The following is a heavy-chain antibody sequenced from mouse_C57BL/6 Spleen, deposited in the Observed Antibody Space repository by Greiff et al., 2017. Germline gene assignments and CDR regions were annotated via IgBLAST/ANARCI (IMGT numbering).Heavy chain of an antibody. CDR3: AAAHGNHDWYFDV. Sequence: VQLQQSGPELVKPGASVKISCKASGYAFSSSWMNWVKQRPGKGLEWIGRIYPGDGDTNYNGKFKGKATLTAGKSSSTAYMQLSSLTSEDSAVYFCAAAHGNHDWYFDVWGTGTTVTVSS. D-gene: IGHD2-1*01. J-gene: IGHJ1*03. V-gene: IGHV1-82*01. CDR2: IYPGDGDT. CDR1: GYAFSSSW.